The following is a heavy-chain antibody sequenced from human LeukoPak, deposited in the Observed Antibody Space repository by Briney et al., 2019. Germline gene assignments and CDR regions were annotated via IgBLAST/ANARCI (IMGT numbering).Heavy chain of an antibody. CDR3: AKDHGAENDYGDYEMIPVERAHYYFDY. J-gene: IGHJ4*02. Sequence: GGSLRLSCAASGFTFSSYSMNWVRQAPGKGLEWVSSISSSSSYIYYADSVKGRFTISRDNAKNSLYLQMNSLRAEDTAVYYCAKDHGAENDYGDYEMIPVERAHYYFDYWGQGTLVTVSS. D-gene: IGHD4-17*01. CDR1: GFTFSSYS. CDR2: ISSSSSYI. V-gene: IGHV3-21*01.